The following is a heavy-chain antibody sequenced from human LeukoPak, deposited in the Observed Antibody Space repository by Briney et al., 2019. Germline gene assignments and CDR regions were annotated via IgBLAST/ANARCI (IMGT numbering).Heavy chain of an antibody. Sequence: GASVKVSCTASGSTFTSYGISWERQAPAQGLEWMGWISIYNGNTNYAQTLQGRVTMTTDTSTSTAYMELRSLRSDDTAVYYCARELRIAAAVRCFDYWGQGTLVTVSS. J-gene: IGHJ4*02. CDR2: ISIYNGNT. CDR1: GSTFTSYG. V-gene: IGHV1-18*01. D-gene: IGHD6-13*01. CDR3: ARELRIAAAVRCFDY.